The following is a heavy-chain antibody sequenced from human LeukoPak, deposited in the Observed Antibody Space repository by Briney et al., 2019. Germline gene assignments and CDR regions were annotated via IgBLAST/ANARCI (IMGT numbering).Heavy chain of an antibody. V-gene: IGHV3-33*01. CDR3: ARDLGSPEEYYFDY. D-gene: IGHD3-16*01. Sequence: GGSLRLSCAASGFTFSSYGMPWVRQAPGKGLEWVAVIWYDGSNKYYADSVKGRFTISRDNSKNTLYLQMNSLRAEDTAVYYCARDLGSPEEYYFDYWGQGTLVTVSS. CDR1: GFTFSSYG. J-gene: IGHJ4*02. CDR2: IWYDGSNK.